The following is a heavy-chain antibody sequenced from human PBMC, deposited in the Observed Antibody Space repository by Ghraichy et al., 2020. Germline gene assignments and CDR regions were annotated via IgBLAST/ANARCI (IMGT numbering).Heavy chain of an antibody. CDR2: IITEGTSM. CDR1: GYTFSSTW. Sequence: GGSPRLSCAASGYTFSSTWMHWVRQAPGRGLVWVSRIITEGTSMSYADSVKGRFIISRDNAKNLLYLQMDSLRVEDTAIYYCARDLHYGASDYWCHGTLVTVSS. J-gene: IGHJ4*01. V-gene: IGHV3-74*01. CDR3: ARDLHYGASDY. D-gene: IGHD4-17*01.